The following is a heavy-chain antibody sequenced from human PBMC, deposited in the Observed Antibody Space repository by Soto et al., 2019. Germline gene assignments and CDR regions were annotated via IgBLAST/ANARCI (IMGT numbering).Heavy chain of an antibody. Sequence: QVQLVQSGAEVKKPGSSVKVSCKASGGTFSSYAISWVRQAPGQRLEWMGGIIPIFGTANYAQKFQGRVTITADESTSTAYMELSSLRSEDTAVYYCTRNIVVVPAAIPHYYYYYGMDVWGQGTTVTVSS. D-gene: IGHD2-2*02. CDR1: GGTFSSYA. CDR2: IIPIFGTA. J-gene: IGHJ6*02. CDR3: TRNIVVVPAAIPHYYYYYGMDV. V-gene: IGHV1-69*01.